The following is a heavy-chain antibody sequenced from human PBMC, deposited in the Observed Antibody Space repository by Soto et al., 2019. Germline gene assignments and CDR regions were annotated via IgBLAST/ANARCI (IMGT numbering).Heavy chain of an antibody. J-gene: IGHJ4*02. Sequence: GGSLRLSCAAAGFSFSDYGMHWVRQGPGKGLEWVAXIXXXXXXXXXXXXXKGRFTISRDNSKKTVYLHLSSLRRDDTAKYYCVKDWVGGSNRYQLDYWGQGTVVTVSS. CDR2: IXXXXXXX. V-gene: IGHV3-30*18. CDR1: GFSFSDYG. D-gene: IGHD1-26*01. CDR3: VKDWVGGSNRYQLDY.